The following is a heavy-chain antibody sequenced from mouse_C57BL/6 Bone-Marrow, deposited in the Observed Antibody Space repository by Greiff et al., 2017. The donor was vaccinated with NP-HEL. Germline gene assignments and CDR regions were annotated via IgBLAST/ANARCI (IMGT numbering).Heavy chain of an antibody. CDR1: GYAFSSYW. D-gene: IGHD2-12*01. V-gene: IGHV1-80*01. CDR3: ARGRGAMVLRRYYFGY. Sequence: VQLQQSGAELVKPGASVKISCKASGYAFSSYWMNWVKQRPGKGLEWIGQIYPGDGDTNYNGKFKGKATLTADKSSSTAYMQLSSLTSEDSAVYFCARGRGAMVLRRYYFGYWGQGTTLTVSS. J-gene: IGHJ2*01. CDR2: IYPGDGDT.